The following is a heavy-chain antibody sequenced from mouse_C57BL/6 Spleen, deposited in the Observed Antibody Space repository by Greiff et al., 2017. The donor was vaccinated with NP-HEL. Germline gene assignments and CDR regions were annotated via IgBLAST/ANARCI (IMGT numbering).Heavy chain of an antibody. D-gene: IGHD1-1*01. Sequence: QVQLQQSGPGLVQPSQSLSITCTVSGFSLTSYGVHWVRQSPGKGLEWLGVIWSGGSTDYNAAFISRLSISKDNSKSQVFFKMNSLQADDTAIYYCARNRPTVVATDYAMDYWGQGTSVTVSS. CDR2: IWSGGST. CDR3: ARNRPTVVATDYAMDY. J-gene: IGHJ4*01. V-gene: IGHV2-2*01. CDR1: GFSLTSYG.